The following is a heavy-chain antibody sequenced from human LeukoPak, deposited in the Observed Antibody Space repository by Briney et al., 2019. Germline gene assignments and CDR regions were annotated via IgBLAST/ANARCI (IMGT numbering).Heavy chain of an antibody. CDR1: GYTLTELS. Sequence: GASVKVSCKVSGYTLTELSMHWVRQAPGKGLEWMGGFDPEDGETIYAQKFQGRVTMTEDTSTDTAYMELSSLRSEDTAVYYCATVTDSSGYLYNWFDPWGQGTLVTVSS. V-gene: IGHV1-24*01. J-gene: IGHJ5*02. D-gene: IGHD3-22*01. CDR2: FDPEDGET. CDR3: ATVTDSSGYLYNWFDP.